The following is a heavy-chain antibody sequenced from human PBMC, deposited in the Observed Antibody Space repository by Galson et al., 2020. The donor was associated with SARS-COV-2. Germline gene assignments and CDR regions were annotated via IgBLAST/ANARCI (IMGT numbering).Heavy chain of an antibody. CDR1: GFIFSDYA. J-gene: IGHJ5*02. CDR2: ISSNGETS. Sequence: HGGSLRLSCSASGFIFSDYAMHWVRQAPGKGLEYVSAISSNGETSFYADSVKGRFTMYRDNSKNMFYLQMTALRLEDTASYFCLSYSSTRQNHWGQGTLVTVSS. D-gene: IGHD2-2*01. CDR3: LSYSSTRQNH. V-gene: IGHV3-64D*06.